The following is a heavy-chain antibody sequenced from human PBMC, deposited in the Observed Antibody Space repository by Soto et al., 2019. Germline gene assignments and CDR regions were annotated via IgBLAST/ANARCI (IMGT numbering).Heavy chain of an antibody. CDR1: GGSISSYY. CDR3: ARVGYYYGSGSTSYYYYYMDV. Sequence: PSETLSLTCTVSGGSISSYYWSWIRQPPGKGLEWIGYIYYSGSTNYNPSLKSRVTISVDTSKNQFSLKLSSVTAADTAVYYCARVGYYYGSGSTSYYYYYMDVWGKGTTVTVSS. J-gene: IGHJ6*03. V-gene: IGHV4-59*01. CDR2: IYYSGST. D-gene: IGHD3-10*01.